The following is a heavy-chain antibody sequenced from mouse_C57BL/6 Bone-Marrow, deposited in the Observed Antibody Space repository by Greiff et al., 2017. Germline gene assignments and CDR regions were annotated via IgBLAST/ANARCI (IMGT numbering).Heavy chain of an antibody. CDR1: GYTFTEYT. J-gene: IGHJ3*01. Sequence: QVQLQQSGAELVKPGASVKLSCKASGYTFTEYTIHWVKQRSGKGLEGIGWFYPGSGSIKNNEKFKDKATLTANKSSSTVYMELSRCTSEDSAVYFCARHEEDLHYYGPWFAYWGQGTLVTVSA. D-gene: IGHD1-2*01. CDR2: FYPGSGSI. V-gene: IGHV1-62-2*01. CDR3: ARHEEDLHYYGPWFAY.